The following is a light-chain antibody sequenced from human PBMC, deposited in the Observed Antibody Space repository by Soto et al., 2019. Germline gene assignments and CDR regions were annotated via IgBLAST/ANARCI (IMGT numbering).Light chain of an antibody. CDR1: SSDVGAYEY. CDR3: SSYTGSYTLT. CDR2: NVI. J-gene: IGLJ2*01. V-gene: IGLV2-11*01. Sequence: QSVLTQPRSVSGSPGQTVTLSCTGTSSDVGAYEYVSWYQQSPGEAPKLIIYNVIRRPSGVPDRFSGSKSGNTASLTISGLQAEDEADYFCSSYTGSYTLTIGGGTKVTVL.